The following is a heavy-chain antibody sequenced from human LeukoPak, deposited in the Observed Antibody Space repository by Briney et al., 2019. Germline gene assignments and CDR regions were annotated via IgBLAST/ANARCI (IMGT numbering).Heavy chain of an antibody. Sequence: PSETLSLTRTVSGYSISSGYYWGWIRQPPGKGLEWIGSIYHSGSTYYNPSLKSRVTISVDTSKNQFSLKLSSVTAADTAVYYCARVVPAAIGWFDPWGQGTLVTVPS. V-gene: IGHV4-38-2*02. CDR1: GYSISSGYY. CDR3: ARVVPAAIGWFDP. J-gene: IGHJ5*02. D-gene: IGHD2-2*02. CDR2: IYHSGST.